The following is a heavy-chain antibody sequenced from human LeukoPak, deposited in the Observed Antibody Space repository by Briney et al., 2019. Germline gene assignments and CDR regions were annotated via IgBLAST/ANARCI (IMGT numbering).Heavy chain of an antibody. D-gene: IGHD6-19*01. CDR2: INHSGST. Sequence: SETLSLTCAVYGGSFSGYYWSWIRQPPGKGLEWIGEINHSGSTNYTPSLKSRVTISVDTSKNQFSLKLSSVTAADTAVYYCARPVSGSRGWYYNYWGQGTLVTVSS. J-gene: IGHJ4*02. V-gene: IGHV4-34*01. CDR3: ARPVSGSRGWYYNY. CDR1: GGSFSGYY.